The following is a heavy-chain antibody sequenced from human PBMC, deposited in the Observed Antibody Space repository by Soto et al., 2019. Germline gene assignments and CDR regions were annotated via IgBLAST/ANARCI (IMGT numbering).Heavy chain of an antibody. V-gene: IGHV3-74*01. CDR2: ISDDAARI. CDR1: GFAFDSYW. J-gene: IGHJ4*02. D-gene: IGHD1-1*01. Sequence: VQLVESGGGLVQPGGSSRLSCFASGFAFDSYWMQWVRQAPGQGLEWVARISDDAARIDYATSVKGRFTIARDNAQNTLVLEMKDLRGDDTGIYYCTRGPRPSSTGTGAFWGRGVLVAVSS. CDR3: TRGPRPSSTGTGAF.